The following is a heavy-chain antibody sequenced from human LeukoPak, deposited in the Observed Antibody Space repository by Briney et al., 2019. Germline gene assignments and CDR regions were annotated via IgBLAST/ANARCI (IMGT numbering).Heavy chain of an antibody. V-gene: IGHV1-18*01. D-gene: IGHD2-2*01. CDR3: ARGRRDIVVVPAAGLDAFDI. Sequence: ASVKVSCKASGYTFTSYGISWVRQAPGQGLEWMGWISAYNGNTNYAQKLQGRVTMTTDTSTSTAYMELRSLRSDDTAVYYCARGRRDIVVVPAAGLDAFDIWGQGTMVTVSS. CDR1: GYTFTSYG. J-gene: IGHJ3*02. CDR2: ISAYNGNT.